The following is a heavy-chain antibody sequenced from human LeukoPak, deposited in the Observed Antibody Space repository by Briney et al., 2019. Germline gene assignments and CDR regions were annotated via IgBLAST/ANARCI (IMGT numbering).Heavy chain of an antibody. Sequence: SETLSLTRTVSGGSISGSYWSWIRQPPGKGLEWIAYMYNSGSTNYNPSLKSRVTISVDTSKNQFSLKLSSVTAADTAVYYCARARQLLWFGELLFGWFDPWGQGTLVTVSS. CDR3: ARARQLLWFGELLFGWFDP. CDR2: MYNSGST. V-gene: IGHV4-59*12. D-gene: IGHD3-10*01. J-gene: IGHJ5*02. CDR1: GGSISGSY.